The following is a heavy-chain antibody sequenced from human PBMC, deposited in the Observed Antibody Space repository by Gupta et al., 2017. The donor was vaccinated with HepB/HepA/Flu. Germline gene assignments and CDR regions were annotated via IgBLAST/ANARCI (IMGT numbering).Heavy chain of an antibody. CDR1: GFAFRTYW. CDR2: IYPGDSDT. J-gene: IGHJ4*02. D-gene: IGHD5-18*01. Sequence: EVQLVQSGAEVKNSGESLKISCKGFGFAFRTYWIAWVHQMPGKGLEWMGIIYPGDSDTRYSPSLQGQVAISADKSINTVYLQLSSLKASDTAMYYCARGMYNYGYYFDYWGQGSLVTVSS. V-gene: IGHV5-51*07. CDR3: ARGMYNYGYYFDY.